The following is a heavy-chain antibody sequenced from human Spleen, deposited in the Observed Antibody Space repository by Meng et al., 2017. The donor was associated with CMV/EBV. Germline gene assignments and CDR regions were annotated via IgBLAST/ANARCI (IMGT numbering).Heavy chain of an antibody. CDR1: GFTVSSCS. J-gene: IGHJ4*02. CDR2: IHNSGNT. CDR3: ARLVFNRTPSTYY. V-gene: IGHV3-53*01. D-gene: IGHD1-1*01. Sequence: CAASGFTVSSCSMSWVRQSPGEGLEWVAVIHNSGNTYYPDSAKGRFTISRDNSKNTVHLQMNSLRAEDTAVYYCARLVFNRTPSTYYWGQGTLVTVYS.